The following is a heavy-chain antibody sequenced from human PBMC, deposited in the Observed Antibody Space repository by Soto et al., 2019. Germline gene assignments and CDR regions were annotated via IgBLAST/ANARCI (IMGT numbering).Heavy chain of an antibody. Sequence: QVQLEESGPGLVKPSETLSLICSVSGVSMRNSYWTWIRQSAGKGLEWIGRMSTRGNTNYNPSLNGRLTMSVDTSKNQVSLKLTSVTAADTAVYYCARGGGVPALGDPWGQGTLVTVSS. CDR2: MSTRGNT. J-gene: IGHJ5*02. CDR1: GVSMRNSY. V-gene: IGHV4-4*07. D-gene: IGHD3-16*01. CDR3: ARGGGVPALGDP.